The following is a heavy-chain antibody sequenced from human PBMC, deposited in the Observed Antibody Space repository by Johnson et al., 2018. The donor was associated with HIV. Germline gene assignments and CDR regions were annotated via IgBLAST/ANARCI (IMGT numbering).Heavy chain of an antibody. Sequence: MLLVESGGGLIQPGGSLRLSCAVSGFTVSSNYMSWVRQAPGKGLEWVSVIYSGGTTNYADSVKGRFTISRDNSKNTLYLQMNSLRAEDTAVYYCAKGRWEATTYDDAFDIWGQGTMVTVSS. CDR3: AKGRWEATTYDDAFDI. CDR2: IYSGGTT. V-gene: IGHV3-66*03. D-gene: IGHD1-26*01. J-gene: IGHJ3*02. CDR1: GFTVSSNY.